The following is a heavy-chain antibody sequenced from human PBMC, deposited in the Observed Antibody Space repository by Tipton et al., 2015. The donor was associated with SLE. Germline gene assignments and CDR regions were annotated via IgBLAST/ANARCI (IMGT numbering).Heavy chain of an antibody. J-gene: IGHJ4*02. CDR2: IYYSGST. Sequence: TLSLTCTVSGGSISSGDYYWSWIRQPPGKGLEWIGYIYYSGSTYYNPSLKSRVTISLDTSKNQFSLKLSSVTAADTAVYYCARGQTTVTIDSWGQGTLVTVSS. CDR1: GGSISSGDYY. CDR3: ARGQTTVTIDS. V-gene: IGHV4-30-4*01. D-gene: IGHD4-17*01.